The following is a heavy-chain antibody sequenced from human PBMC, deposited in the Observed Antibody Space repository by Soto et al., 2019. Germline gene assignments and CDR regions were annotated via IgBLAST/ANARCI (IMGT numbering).Heavy chain of an antibody. CDR3: TRHPEKSQWLPTPRIYYYYGMDV. CDR1: GFTFSGSA. J-gene: IGHJ6*02. V-gene: IGHV3-73*01. CDR2: IRSKANSYAT. D-gene: IGHD6-19*01. Sequence: GGSLRLSCAASGFTFSGSAMHWVRQASGKGLEWVGRIRSKANSYATAYAASVKGRCTIPRDDSKNTAYLQMNSLKNEDTAVYYCTRHPEKSQWLPTPRIYYYYGMDVWGQGTTVTVSS.